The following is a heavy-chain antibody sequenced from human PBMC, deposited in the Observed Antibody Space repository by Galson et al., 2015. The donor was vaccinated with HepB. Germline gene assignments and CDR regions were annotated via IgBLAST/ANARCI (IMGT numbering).Heavy chain of an antibody. V-gene: IGHV3-53*01. J-gene: IGHJ4*02. Sequence: SLRLSCAASGFNVGSRYMSWVRQAPGKGLEWVSVIYAGGFTYYADSVKGRFTISRDDSKNTLYLHMNNLRAEDTAVYYCAKDMQATYWGQGTQVTVSS. D-gene: IGHD2-2*01. CDR1: GFNVGSRY. CDR2: IYAGGFT. CDR3: AKDMQATY.